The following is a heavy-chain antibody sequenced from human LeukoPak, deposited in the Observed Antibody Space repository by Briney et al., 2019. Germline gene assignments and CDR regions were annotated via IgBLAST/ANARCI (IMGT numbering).Heavy chain of an antibody. CDR2: IRSKAYGGTT. CDR3: NRGPIHLWIHNGMDV. J-gene: IGHJ6*04. D-gene: IGHD5-18*01. V-gene: IGHV3-49*04. Sequence: QTGGSLRLSCTASGFTFGDHAMGWVRQAPGKGLEWVGFIRSKAYGGTTEYAASVKGRFTISRDDSKSIAYMQMNSLKTEDTAFYYCNRGPIHLWIHNGMDVWGEGTTVTVSS. CDR1: GFTFGDHA.